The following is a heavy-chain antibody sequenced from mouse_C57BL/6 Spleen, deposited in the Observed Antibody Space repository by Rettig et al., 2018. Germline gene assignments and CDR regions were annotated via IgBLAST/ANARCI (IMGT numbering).Heavy chain of an antibody. J-gene: IGHJ1*03. V-gene: IGHV1-18*01. CDR1: GYTFTDYN. CDR3: ARWGDYDYDGYGDV. Sequence: EVQLQQSGPELVKPGASVKLPCKASGYTFTDYNMDWVKQSHGKSLEWIGDINPNNGGTIYNQKFKGKAKLTIDKAVSTAYMELRSLTSEDTAVYYCARWGDYDYDGYGDVWGKGTTVTVSS. CDR2: INPNNGGT. D-gene: IGHD2-4*01.